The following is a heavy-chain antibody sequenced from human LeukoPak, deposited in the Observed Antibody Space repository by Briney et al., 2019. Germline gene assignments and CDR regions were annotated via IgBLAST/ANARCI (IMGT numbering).Heavy chain of an antibody. CDR1: GGSFMGYY. J-gene: IGHJ5*01. CDR3: ARLEEAVAVNHVDS. Sequence: PSETLSLTCAVYGGSFMGYYWAWIRQPPGKGLEWIGEINHSGSTNYNPSLKRRVTMSVDTSKNQFSLKVNSVTAADTAVYYCARLEEAVAVNHVDSWGQGVLVTVSS. D-gene: IGHD6-19*01. V-gene: IGHV4-34*01. CDR2: INHSGST.